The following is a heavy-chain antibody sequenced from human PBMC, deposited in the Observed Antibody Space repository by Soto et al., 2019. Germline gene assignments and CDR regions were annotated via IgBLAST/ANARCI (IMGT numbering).Heavy chain of an antibody. CDR1: DGSMSRYY. D-gene: IGHD2-8*02. CDR2: VHHTGNT. J-gene: IGHJ2*01. V-gene: IGHV4-59*01. CDR3: ARDVRPPGLAYFDL. Sequence: QVQLQESGPGLVKPSETLSLTCSFSDGSMSRYYWTWIRQPPGKGLEWIWNVHHTGNTNDNASLKSRVTLSLDTSNSDFSLHLTSVTAADTAVYYCARDVRPPGLAYFDLWGPGTLVTVSS.